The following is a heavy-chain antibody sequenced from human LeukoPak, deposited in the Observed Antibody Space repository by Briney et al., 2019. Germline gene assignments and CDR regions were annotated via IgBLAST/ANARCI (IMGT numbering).Heavy chain of an antibody. CDR1: GFTSSSYE. D-gene: IGHD4-17*01. CDR2: ISSSGRTI. Sequence: GGSLRLSCAASGFTSSSYEMNWVRQAPGKGLEWVSCISSSGRTIYYADSVKGRFTISRDNAKNSLYLQMNSLRAEDTAVYYCARRNCGDYGCAFDIWGQGTMVTVSS. J-gene: IGHJ3*02. CDR3: ARRNCGDYGCAFDI. V-gene: IGHV3-48*03.